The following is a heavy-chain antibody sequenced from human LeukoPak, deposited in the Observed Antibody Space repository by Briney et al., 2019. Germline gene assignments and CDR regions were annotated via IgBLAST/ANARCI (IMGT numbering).Heavy chain of an antibody. CDR1: GFTVSSNH. J-gene: IGHJ4*02. Sequence: GGSLRLSCAASGFTVSSNHMSWVRQAPGKGLEWVSVIYSGGSTYYADSVKGRFTISRDNSKNTLYLQMNSLRAEDTAVYYCARTIGDILTGPHYFDYWGQGTLVTVSS. CDR2: IYSGGST. D-gene: IGHD3-9*01. V-gene: IGHV3-53*01. CDR3: ARTIGDILTGPHYFDY.